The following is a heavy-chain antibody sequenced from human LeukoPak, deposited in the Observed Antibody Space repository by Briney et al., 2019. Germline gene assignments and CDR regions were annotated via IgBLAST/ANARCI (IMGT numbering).Heavy chain of an antibody. J-gene: IGHJ4*02. CDR3: TKEGYYGSGSFPDY. CDR2: ISSSGGTI. CDR1: GFTFSSYE. V-gene: IGHV3-48*03. Sequence: TGGSLRLSCAASGFTFSSYEMNWVRQAPGKGREWVSYISSSGGTISYADSVKGRFTISRDNSQNTLSLQMNRLRPDDTALYYCTKEGYYGSGSFPDYWGQGTLVTVSS. D-gene: IGHD3-10*01.